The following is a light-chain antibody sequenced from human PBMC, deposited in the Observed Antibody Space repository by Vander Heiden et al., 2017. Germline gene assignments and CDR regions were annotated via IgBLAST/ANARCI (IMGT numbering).Light chain of an antibody. Sequence: DIQITQSPSTLSASVGDRVTITCRASQSISTWLAWYQQKPGKAPKVLIHKASSLKSGVPSRFSGSGSGTEFTLTISSLQPDDFATYYCQQDDLYSRTFGQGTKVEIK. CDR3: QQDDLYSRT. CDR1: QSISTW. J-gene: IGKJ1*01. V-gene: IGKV1-5*03. CDR2: KAS.